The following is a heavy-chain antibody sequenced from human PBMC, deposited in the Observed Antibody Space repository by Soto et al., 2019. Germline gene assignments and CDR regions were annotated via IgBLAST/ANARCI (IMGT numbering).Heavy chain of an antibody. J-gene: IGHJ6*02. V-gene: IGHV3-48*03. Sequence: GSLRHSCAASGFTFSRYKGNWVRQAPGKGLELFLYISSSGSTIYYADSVKGRFTISRDNAKNSLYLQMNSLRAEDTAVYYCASILTIFGVVTNPSYYYGMDVWGQGT. CDR3: ASILTIFGVVTNPSYYYGMDV. D-gene: IGHD3-3*01. CDR2: ISSSGSTI. CDR1: GFTFSRYK.